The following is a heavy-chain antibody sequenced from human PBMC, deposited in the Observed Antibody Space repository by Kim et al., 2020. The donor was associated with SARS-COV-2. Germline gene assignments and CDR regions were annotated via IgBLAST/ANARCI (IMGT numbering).Heavy chain of an antibody. Sequence: ASVKVSCKASGYTFTSYGISWVRQAPGQGLEWMGWISAYNGNTNYAQKLQGRVTMTTDTSTSTAYMELRSLRSDDTAVYYCARMRAWEPRVNRASYYFDYWGQGTLVTVSS. CDR1: GYTFTSYG. V-gene: IGHV1-18*01. D-gene: IGHD1-26*01. CDR3: ARMRAWEPRVNRASYYFDY. J-gene: IGHJ4*02. CDR2: ISAYNGNT.